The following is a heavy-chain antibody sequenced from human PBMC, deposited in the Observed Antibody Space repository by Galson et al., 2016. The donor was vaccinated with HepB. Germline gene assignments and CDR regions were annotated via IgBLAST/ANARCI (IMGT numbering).Heavy chain of an antibody. D-gene: IGHD6-13*01. Sequence: SVKVSCKASGYTFNDFGIHWVRQAPGQRPEWMGWTSAGNDDTKYSQKFQGRLIVSRDTFANSADLDLSSLRSEDTAVYYCAREGWAAAGTFDNWGQGTRVTVSS. CDR1: GYTFNDFG. CDR3: AREGWAAAGTFDN. V-gene: IGHV1-3*01. J-gene: IGHJ4*02. CDR2: TSAGNDDT.